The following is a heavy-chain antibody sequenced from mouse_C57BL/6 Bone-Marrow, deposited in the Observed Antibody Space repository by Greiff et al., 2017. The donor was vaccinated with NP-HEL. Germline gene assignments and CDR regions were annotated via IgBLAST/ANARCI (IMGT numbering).Heavy chain of an antibody. V-gene: IGHV7-1*01. Sequence: EVQGVESGGGLVQSGRSLRLSCATSGFTFSDFYMEWVRQAPGKGLEWIAASRNKANDYTTEYSASVKGRFIVSRDTSQSILYLQMNALRAEDTAIYYCARDYYHGSSNWYFDVWDTGTAVTVPS. J-gene: IGHJ1*03. CDR1: GFTFSDFY. CDR3: ARDYYHGSSNWYFDV. D-gene: IGHD1-1*01. CDR2: SRNKANDYTT.